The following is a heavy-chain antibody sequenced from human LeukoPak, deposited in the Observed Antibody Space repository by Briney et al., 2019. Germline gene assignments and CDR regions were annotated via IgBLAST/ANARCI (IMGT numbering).Heavy chain of an antibody. CDR2: INPNSGGT. J-gene: IGHJ4*02. CDR3: ARGNYYDSRGPLDYFDY. Sequence: GASVKVSCKASGYTFSDYYIHWVRQAPGQGLEWMGWINPNSGGTNYAQNFQGRVTMTRDTSIITAYMELSSLRSDDTAVYYCARGNYYDSRGPLDYFDYWGQGTLVTVSS. V-gene: IGHV1-2*02. CDR1: GYTFSDYY. D-gene: IGHD3-22*01.